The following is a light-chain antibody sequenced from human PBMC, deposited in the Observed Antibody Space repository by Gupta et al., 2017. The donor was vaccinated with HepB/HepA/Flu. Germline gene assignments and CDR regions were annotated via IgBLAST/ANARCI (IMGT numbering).Light chain of an antibody. V-gene: IGKV2-30*02. Sequence: DVVMTQSPLSLPVTLGQPASISCRSSQSLVHSDGNTYLDWYQQRPGQSPRRLIYQVSNRDSGVPDRFSGSGSGTDFTLKISRVEADDVGVYYCMQGTYWPRTFGQGTKVEIK. J-gene: IGKJ1*01. CDR1: QSLVHSDGNTY. CDR3: MQGTYWPRT. CDR2: QVS.